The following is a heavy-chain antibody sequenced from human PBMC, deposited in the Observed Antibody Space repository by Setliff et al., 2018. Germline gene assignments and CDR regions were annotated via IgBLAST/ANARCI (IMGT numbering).Heavy chain of an antibody. J-gene: IGHJ6*03. CDR1: GDSISSRTYY. CDR3: ARATSGWYSAYYYYMDV. V-gene: IGHV4-61*09. Sequence: SETLSLTCTVSGDSISSRTYYWSWIRQPAGKGLEWIGHIYTSWSTIYNPSLKGRATLSIDAAKRQFSLKLTSVTAADTAVYYCARATSGWYSAYYYYMDVWGEGTTVTVSS. CDR2: IYTSWST. D-gene: IGHD6-19*01.